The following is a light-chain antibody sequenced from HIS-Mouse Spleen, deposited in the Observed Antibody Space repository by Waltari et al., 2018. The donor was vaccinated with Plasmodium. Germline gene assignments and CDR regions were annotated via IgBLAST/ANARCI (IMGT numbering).Light chain of an antibody. V-gene: IGLV3-10*01. CDR3: YSTDSSGNHRV. Sequence: SYELTQPPSVSVSPGQTARITCSGDALPKKYAYWYQQKSGQAPVLVIYEDSKRPSVFPERFSGSSSGTMATLTISGAQVEDEADYYCYSTDSSGNHRVFGGGTKLTVL. CDR2: EDS. CDR1: ALPKKY. J-gene: IGLJ3*02.